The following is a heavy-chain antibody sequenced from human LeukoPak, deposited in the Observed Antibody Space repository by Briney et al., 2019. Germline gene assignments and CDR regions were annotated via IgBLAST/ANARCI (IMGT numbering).Heavy chain of an antibody. V-gene: IGHV4-61*02. J-gene: IGHJ4*02. D-gene: IGHD7-27*01. Sequence: PSETLSLTCTVSGGSFSSGSYYWSWIRQPAGKGLEWIGRIYTSGSTNYNPSLKSRVTISVDTSKNQFSLKLSSVTAADTAVYYCASYWGFDYWGQGTLVTVSS. CDR1: GGSFSSGSYY. CDR2: IYTSGST. CDR3: ASYWGFDY.